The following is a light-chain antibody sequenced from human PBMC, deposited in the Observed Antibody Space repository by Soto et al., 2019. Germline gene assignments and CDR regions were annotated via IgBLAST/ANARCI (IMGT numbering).Light chain of an antibody. CDR2: EVS. CDR3: SSYTSSSTRV. Sequence: HSALTPPASVSGSPGQSSTISCTGTSSDVGAYDFVSWYQQHPDKAPKLMIYEVSNRPSGVSNRFSGSKSVNTATLTISGLQAEDEADYYCSSYTSSSTRVFGNGTKVTVL. J-gene: IGLJ1*01. V-gene: IGLV2-14*03. CDR1: SSDVGAYDF.